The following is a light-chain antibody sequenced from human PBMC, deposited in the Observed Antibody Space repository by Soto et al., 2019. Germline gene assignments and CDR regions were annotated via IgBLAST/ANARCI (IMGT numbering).Light chain of an antibody. Sequence: QSALTQPASVSGSPGQSITISCIGTGSDIGGYNYVSWYQQHPGKAPKVMIYEVSNRPSGVSNRFSASKSGNTASLTISGLQAEDEADYYCTSYTSSSSVVFGGGTQLTVL. CDR3: TSYTSSSSVV. CDR1: GSDIGGYNY. J-gene: IGLJ2*01. V-gene: IGLV2-14*01. CDR2: EVS.